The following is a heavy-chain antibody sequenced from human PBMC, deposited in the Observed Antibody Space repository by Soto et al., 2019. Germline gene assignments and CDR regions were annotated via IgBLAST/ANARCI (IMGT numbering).Heavy chain of an antibody. CDR2: ISSSSSTI. CDR1: GFTFSSYS. Sequence: GGSLRLSCAASGFTFSSYSMNWVRQAPGKGLEWVSYISSSSSTIYYADSVKGRFTISRDNAKNSLYLQMNSLRDEDTAVYYCAREPRYYYDSSGYLNWFDPWGQGTPVTVSS. J-gene: IGHJ5*02. CDR3: AREPRYYYDSSGYLNWFDP. V-gene: IGHV3-48*02. D-gene: IGHD3-22*01.